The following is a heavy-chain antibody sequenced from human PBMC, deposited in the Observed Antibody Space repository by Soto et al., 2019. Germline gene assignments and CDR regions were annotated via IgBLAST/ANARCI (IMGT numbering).Heavy chain of an antibody. D-gene: IGHD5-18*01. CDR3: ARGRGYSYDYGMDV. J-gene: IGHJ6*02. V-gene: IGHV3-30-3*01. CDR1: GFTFSSYA. CDR2: ISYDGSNK. Sequence: GGSLRLSCAASGFTFSSYAMHWVRQAPGKGLEWVAVISYDGSNKYYADSVKGRFTISRDNSKNTLYLQMNSLRAEDTAVYYCARGRGYSYDYGMDVWGQGTTVTVS.